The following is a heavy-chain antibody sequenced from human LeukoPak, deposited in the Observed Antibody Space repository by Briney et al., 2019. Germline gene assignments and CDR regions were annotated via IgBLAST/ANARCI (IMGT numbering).Heavy chain of an antibody. V-gene: IGHV3-23*01. CDR2: VSDRDGST. D-gene: IGHD6-19*01. CDR3: ARDPGLYSNGWEYYFDS. Sequence: GGSLRLSCAASGFTFTTYAMSWVRQAPGKGLEWVSTVSDRDGSTYYADSVKGRFTISRDSSKNTLFLQMNSLRAEDTAVYYCARDPGLYSNGWEYYFDSWGQGTLVTVSS. J-gene: IGHJ4*02. CDR1: GFTFTTYA.